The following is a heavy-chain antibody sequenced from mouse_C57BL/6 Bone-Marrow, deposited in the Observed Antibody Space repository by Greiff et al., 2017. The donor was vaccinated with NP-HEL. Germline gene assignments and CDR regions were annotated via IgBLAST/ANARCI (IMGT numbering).Heavy chain of an antibody. V-gene: IGHV5-6*01. Sequence: EVQLLESGADLVKPGASLKLSCAASGYTFSSYCMSWVRQTPDKRLEWIATISTGGSYTNYPDNVKGRVTISTDNSTNTPYLQLSSLMSEDTAMYYCARRSYYGYAMDYWGQGTSVTVSS. CDR3: ARRSYYGYAMDY. CDR2: ISTGGSYT. J-gene: IGHJ4*01. D-gene: IGHD1-1*01. CDR1: GYTFSSYC.